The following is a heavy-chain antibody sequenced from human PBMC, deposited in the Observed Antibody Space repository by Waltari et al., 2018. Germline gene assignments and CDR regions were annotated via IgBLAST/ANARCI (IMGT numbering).Heavy chain of an antibody. D-gene: IGHD6-13*01. CDR3: ARDQADGTIAYFEY. J-gene: IGHJ4*02. CDR1: GISFSQYW. CDR2: IKHDGTDK. Sequence: EVLLVESGGDLVQPGGSLRLSCATSGISFSQYWMSWVRQSPGKGLEWVATIKHDGTDKYYVDSVKGRLTVSRDNAKSSLYLQMNSLRVEDTAIYYCARDQADGTIAYFEYWGQGTLITVSS. V-gene: IGHV3-7*01.